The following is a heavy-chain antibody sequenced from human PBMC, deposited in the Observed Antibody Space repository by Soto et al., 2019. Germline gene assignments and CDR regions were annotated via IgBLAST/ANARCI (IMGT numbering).Heavy chain of an antibody. V-gene: IGHV1-69*13. Sequence: GASVKVSCKASGGTFSSYAISWVRQAPGQGLEWMGGIIPIFGTANYAQKFQGRVTITADESTSTAYMELSSLRSEDTAVYYCARARDTIFGVVIPHQTFALDDWGQGTLVTVSS. CDR3: ARARDTIFGVVIPHQTFALDD. D-gene: IGHD3-3*01. J-gene: IGHJ4*02. CDR1: GGTFSSYA. CDR2: IIPIFGTA.